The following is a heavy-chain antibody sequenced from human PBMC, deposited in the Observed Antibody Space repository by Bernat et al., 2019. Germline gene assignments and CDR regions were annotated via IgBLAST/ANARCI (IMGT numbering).Heavy chain of an antibody. Sequence: QLRLQESGPGLVKPSETLSLTCTVSGGSISSSSYYWGWIRQPPGKGLEWIGSIYYSGSTYYNPSLKSRVTISVDTSKNQFSRKLSSVTAADTAVYYCAGLSPPGPYGDYYYGMDVWGQGTTVTVSS. CDR1: GGSISSSSYY. CDR3: AGLSPPGPYGDYYYGMDV. D-gene: IGHD2-21*01. V-gene: IGHV4-39*01. CDR2: IYYSGST. J-gene: IGHJ6*02.